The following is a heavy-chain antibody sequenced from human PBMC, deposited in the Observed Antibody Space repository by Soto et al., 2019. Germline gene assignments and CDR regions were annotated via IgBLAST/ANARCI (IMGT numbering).Heavy chain of an antibody. D-gene: IGHD2-2*01. CDR3: VKGYQLLWPVDY. CDR2: ISSNGGST. J-gene: IGHJ4*01. V-gene: IGHV3-64D*06. CDR1: GGTFSNYA. Sequence: GLPLSLHCSAAGGTFSNYAVHCVRQAPGKGLEYVSAISSNGGSTYYADSVKGRFTISRDNSKNTLYLQMSSLRAEDTAVYYCVKGYQLLWPVDYLGHGTLVTVSS.